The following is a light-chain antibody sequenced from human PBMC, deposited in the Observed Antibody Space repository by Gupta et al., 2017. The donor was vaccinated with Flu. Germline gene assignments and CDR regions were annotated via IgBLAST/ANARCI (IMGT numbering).Light chain of an antibody. CDR1: SSDVGSVNI. Sequence: QSALTQPTDVSGSPGQSNTICCTGTSSDVGSVNIVDWYQQHPGKAPQVMIYEVNKRPSGVSNRFSGAKSGNTASLTISGLQAEDEADYYCCSYAGGGSWVFGGGTKLTVL. V-gene: IGLV2-23*02. J-gene: IGLJ3*02. CDR2: EVN. CDR3: CSYAGGGSWV.